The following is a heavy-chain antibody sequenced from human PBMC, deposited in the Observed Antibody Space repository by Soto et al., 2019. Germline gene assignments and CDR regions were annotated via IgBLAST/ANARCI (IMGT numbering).Heavy chain of an antibody. Sequence: GASVKVSCKASGYTFTSYYMRWVRQAPGQGLEWMGIINPSGGSTSYAQKFQGRVTMTRDTSTSTVYMELSSLRSEDTAVYYCARGGSVGPQWLVGHFDYWGQGTLVTVSS. CDR1: GYTFTSYY. D-gene: IGHD6-19*01. CDR3: ARGGSVGPQWLVGHFDY. V-gene: IGHV1-46*01. J-gene: IGHJ4*02. CDR2: INPSGGST.